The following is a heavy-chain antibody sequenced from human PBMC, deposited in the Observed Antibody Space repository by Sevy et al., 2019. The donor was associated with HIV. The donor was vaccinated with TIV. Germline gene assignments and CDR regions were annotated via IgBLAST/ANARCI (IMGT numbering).Heavy chain of an antibody. V-gene: IGHV4-59*01. CDR2: IYDSGST. D-gene: IGHD3-16*02. CDR1: GGSISGYY. Sequence: ETLSLTCTVSGGSISGYYWSWIRQPPGEGLEWIGYIYDSGSTNCNPSLKDRVTMSVDTSKNQFSLMMSSVTAADTAVYYCARTPVIMITSGGVIALRQFDFWGQGTLVTVSS. J-gene: IGHJ4*02. CDR3: ARTPVIMITSGGVIALRQFDF.